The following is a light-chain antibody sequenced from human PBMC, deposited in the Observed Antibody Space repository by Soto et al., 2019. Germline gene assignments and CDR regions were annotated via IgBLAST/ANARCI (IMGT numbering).Light chain of an antibody. CDR1: QSIYSNY. Sequence: EIVLTQSPGTLSLSPGERATLSCRASQSIYSNYLAWYQQKPGQAPRLLISGAASRATGIPDRFSGSGSGTDFTLTISRLEPEDFAVYYCQQYGSSPPLTFGGGTKVEIK. J-gene: IGKJ4*01. V-gene: IGKV3-20*01. CDR2: GAA. CDR3: QQYGSSPPLT.